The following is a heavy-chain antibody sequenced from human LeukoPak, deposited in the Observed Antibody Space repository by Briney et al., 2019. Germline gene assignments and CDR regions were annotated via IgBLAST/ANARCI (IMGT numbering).Heavy chain of an antibody. D-gene: IGHD6-13*01. CDR3: ARSYSSWYESDY. Sequence: PSETLSLTCTVSGGSVSSGGYYWSWIPQPPGKGVEWIGYINYSGSTNYNPPLKSRVTISVDTSKNQFSLTLSSVTAADTAVYYCARSYSSWYESDYWGQGALVTVSS. V-gene: IGHV4-61*08. CDR2: INYSGST. J-gene: IGHJ4*02. CDR1: GGSVSSGGYY.